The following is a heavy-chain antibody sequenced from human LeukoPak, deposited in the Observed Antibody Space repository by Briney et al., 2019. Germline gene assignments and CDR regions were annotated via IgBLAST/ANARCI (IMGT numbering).Heavy chain of an antibody. CDR2: IYHSGST. V-gene: IGHV4-30-2*01. CDR3: ARDTGDIVATISDY. Sequence: PSETLSLTCTVSGGSISSGGYYWSWIRQPPGKGLEWIGYIYHSGSTYYNPSLKSRVTISVDRSKNQFSLKLSSVTAADTAVYYCARDTGDIVATISDYWGQGALVTVSS. D-gene: IGHD5-12*01. CDR1: GGSISSGGYY. J-gene: IGHJ4*02.